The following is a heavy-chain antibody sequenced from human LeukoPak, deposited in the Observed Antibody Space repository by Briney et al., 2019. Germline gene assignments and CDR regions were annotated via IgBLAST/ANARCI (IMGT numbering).Heavy chain of an antibody. CDR3: AKDLWFGELFSAFDI. Sequence: GGSLRLSCAASGFTFSSYGMNWVRQAPGKGLEWVSYISSSSDSIHYADSVKGRFTISRDNAENSLYLQMNSLRAEDTAVYYCAKDLWFGELFSAFDIWGQGTMVTVSS. CDR2: ISSSSDSI. V-gene: IGHV3-48*01. J-gene: IGHJ3*02. D-gene: IGHD3-10*01. CDR1: GFTFSSYG.